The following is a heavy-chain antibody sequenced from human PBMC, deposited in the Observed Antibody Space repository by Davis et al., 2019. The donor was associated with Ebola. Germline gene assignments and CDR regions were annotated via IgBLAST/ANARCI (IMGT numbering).Heavy chain of an antibody. D-gene: IGHD2-21*01. CDR1: GGTFSSYA. Sequence: SVKVSCKASGGTFSSYAISWVRQAPGQGLEWMGGIIPIFGTANYAQKFQGRVTITADESTSTAYMELSRLRSDDTAVYYCARVGVIASWGQGTLVTVSS. J-gene: IGHJ4*02. CDR2: IIPIFGTA. CDR3: ARVGVIAS. V-gene: IGHV1-69*13.